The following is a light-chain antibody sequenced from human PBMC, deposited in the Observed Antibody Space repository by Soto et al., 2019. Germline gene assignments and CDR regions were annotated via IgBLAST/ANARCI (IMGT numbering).Light chain of an antibody. CDR2: RNN. CDR1: SSNIGSNY. Sequence: QAVVTQPPSASGTPGQRVTISSSGSSSNIGSNYVYWYQQLPGTAPKLLIYRNNQRPSGVPDRFSGSKSGTSASLAISGLRSEDEADYYCAAWDDSLSGPVVFGGGTKVTVL. J-gene: IGLJ2*01. V-gene: IGLV1-47*01. CDR3: AAWDDSLSGPVV.